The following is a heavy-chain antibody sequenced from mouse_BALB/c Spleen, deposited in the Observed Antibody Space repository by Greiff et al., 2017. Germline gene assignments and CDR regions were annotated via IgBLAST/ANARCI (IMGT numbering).Heavy chain of an antibody. Sequence: DVMLVESGGGLVKPGGSLKLSCAASGFTFSDYYMYWVRQTPEKRLEWVATISDGGSYTYYPDSVKGRFTISRDNAKNNLYLQMSSLKSEDTAMYYCARDRGDRYDEFAYWGQGTLVTVSA. J-gene: IGHJ3*01. CDR1: GFTFSDYY. CDR2: ISDGGSYT. CDR3: ARDRGDRYDEFAY. V-gene: IGHV5-4*02. D-gene: IGHD2-14*01.